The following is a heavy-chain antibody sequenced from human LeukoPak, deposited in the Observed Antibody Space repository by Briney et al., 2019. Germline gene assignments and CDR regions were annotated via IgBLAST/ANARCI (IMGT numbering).Heavy chain of an antibody. J-gene: IGHJ4*02. CDR1: GDSVSSNSAA. CDR2: TYYRSKWYN. V-gene: IGHV6-1*01. Sequence: SQTLSLTCAISGDSVSSNSAAWNWIRQSPSRGLEWLGRTYYRSKWYNDYAVSVKSRITINPDTSKNQFSLQLNSVTPEDTAVYYCARGDYGFWSGYPHYFDYWGQGTLVTVSS. CDR3: ARGDYGFWSGYPHYFDY. D-gene: IGHD3-3*01.